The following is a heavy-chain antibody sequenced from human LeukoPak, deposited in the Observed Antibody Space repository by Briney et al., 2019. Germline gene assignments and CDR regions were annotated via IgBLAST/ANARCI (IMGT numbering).Heavy chain of an antibody. CDR2: ISSSGSIM. CDR1: GFSFSTYE. J-gene: IGHJ6*02. D-gene: IGHD2-15*01. CDR3: AKYGRSGYSSGMDV. V-gene: IGHV3-48*03. Sequence: GGSLRLSCAASGFSFSTYEMNWVRQAPGKGLEWVSYISSSGSIMYSADSVKGRFTISRDNAKNSLFLQMNSLRAEDTAVYYCAKYGRSGYSSGMDVWGQGTTVTVS.